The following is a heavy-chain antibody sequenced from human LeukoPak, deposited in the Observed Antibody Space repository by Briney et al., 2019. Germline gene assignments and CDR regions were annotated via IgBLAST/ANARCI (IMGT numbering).Heavy chain of an antibody. CDR3: AKDCGGDCFSRKYFQH. V-gene: IGHV3-23*01. Sequence: GGSLRLSCAASGFTFTTYAMTWVRQTPGKGLECVSAISGSGASTYYADSVKGRFTLSRDSSKNTVYLQMNSLRAEDTAVYYCAKDCGGDCFSRKYFQHWGQGTLVTVSS. CDR1: GFTFTTYA. J-gene: IGHJ1*01. D-gene: IGHD2-21*01. CDR2: ISGSGAST.